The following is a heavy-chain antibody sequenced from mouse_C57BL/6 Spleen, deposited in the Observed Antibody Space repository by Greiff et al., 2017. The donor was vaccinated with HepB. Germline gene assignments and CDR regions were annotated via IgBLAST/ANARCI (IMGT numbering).Heavy chain of an antibody. J-gene: IGHJ4*01. D-gene: IGHD2-12*01. CDR3: ARGYYSGGYAMDY. CDR1: GYTFTSYW. CDR2: IYPGSGST. Sequence: QVQLQQPGAELVKPGASVKMSCKASGYTFTSYWITWVKQRPGQGLEWIGDIYPGSGSTNYNEKFKSKATLTVDTSSSTAYMQRSSLTSEDSAVYYCARGYYSGGYAMDYWGQGTSVTVSS. V-gene: IGHV1-55*01.